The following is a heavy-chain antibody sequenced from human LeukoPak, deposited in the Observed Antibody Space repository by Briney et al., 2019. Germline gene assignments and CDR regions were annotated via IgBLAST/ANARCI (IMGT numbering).Heavy chain of an antibody. D-gene: IGHD1-26*01. Sequence: GGSLRLXCAASGFTFSNYAMTWVRQAPGEGLEWVSAISGSGGSTYYADSVKGRFTISRDNSKNTLYLQMNSLRAEDTAVYYCAKAPSRNSGSYYFDYWGQGTLVTVSS. CDR3: AKAPSRNSGSYYFDY. CDR1: GFTFSNYA. J-gene: IGHJ4*02. CDR2: ISGSGGST. V-gene: IGHV3-23*01.